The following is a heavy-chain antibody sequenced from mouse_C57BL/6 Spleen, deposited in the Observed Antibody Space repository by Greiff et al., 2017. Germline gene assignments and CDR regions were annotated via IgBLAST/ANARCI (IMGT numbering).Heavy chain of an antibody. D-gene: IGHD1-1*01. Sequence: EVQLQQSGPELVKPGASVKIPCKASGYTFTDYNMDWVKQSHGKSLEWIGDINPNNGGTIYNQKFKGKATLTVDQSSSTAYMELRSLTSEDTAFYYCARYGYSGSSSEFWYFDVWGTGTTVTVSS. V-gene: IGHV1-18*01. J-gene: IGHJ1*03. CDR2: INPNNGGT. CDR1: GYTFTDYN. CDR3: ARYGYSGSSSEFWYFDV.